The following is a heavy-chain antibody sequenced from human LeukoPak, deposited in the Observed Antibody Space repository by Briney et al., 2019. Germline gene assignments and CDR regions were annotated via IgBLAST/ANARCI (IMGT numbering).Heavy chain of an antibody. J-gene: IGHJ4*02. Sequence: PGGSLRLSCAASGFTVNSNYLSWVRQAPGKGLEWVSTLYNTGNTYYANSVKGRFSISRDNSKNTLFLQMNSLRAEDTAVYYCARLTADGRLHFVDWGPGTLVTVSS. D-gene: IGHD6-13*01. CDR2: LYNTGNT. V-gene: IGHV3-53*01. CDR1: GFTVNSNY. CDR3: ARLTADGRLHFVD.